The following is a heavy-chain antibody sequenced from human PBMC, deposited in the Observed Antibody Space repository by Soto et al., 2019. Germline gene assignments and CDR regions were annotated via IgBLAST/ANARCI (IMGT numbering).Heavy chain of an antibody. CDR1: GGSISSGDYY. CDR3: ASLSPNSNYVLLGYYYYYYMDV. V-gene: IGHV4-30-4*01. D-gene: IGHD4-4*01. J-gene: IGHJ6*03. Sequence: TSETLSLTCTVSGGSISSGDYYWSWIRQPPGKGLEWIGYIYYSGSTYYNPSLKSRVTISVDTSKNQFSLKLSSVTAADTAVYYCASLSPNSNYVLLGYYYYYYMDVWGKGTTVTVSS. CDR2: IYYSGST.